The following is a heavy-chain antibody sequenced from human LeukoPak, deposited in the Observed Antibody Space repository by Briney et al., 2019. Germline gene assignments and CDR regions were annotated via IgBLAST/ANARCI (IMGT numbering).Heavy chain of an antibody. V-gene: IGHV1-18*01. D-gene: IGHD5-18*01. J-gene: IGHJ5*02. CDR2: ISAYNGNT. CDR3: ARKTAMVRFDH. CDR1: GYTFTSYG. Sequence: GASVKVSCKASGYTFTSYGISWVRQAPGQGLAWMGWISAYNGNTNYAQKLQGRVTMTTDTSTSTSYMELRSLRYDDTAVYYCARKTAMVRFDHWGQGTLVTVSS.